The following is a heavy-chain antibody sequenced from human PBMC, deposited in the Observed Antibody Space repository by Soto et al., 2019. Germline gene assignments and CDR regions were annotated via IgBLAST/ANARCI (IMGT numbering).Heavy chain of an antibody. CDR3: ARDSSSSSWSYFDY. CDR2: IYYSGST. V-gene: IGHV4-59*01. J-gene: IGHJ4*02. Sequence: PSETLSLTCTVSGGSISSYYWSWIWQPPGKGLEWIGYIYYSGSTNYNPSLKSRVTISVDTSKNQFSLKLSSVTAADTAVYYCARDSSSSSWSYFDYWGQGTLVTVSS. CDR1: GGSISSYY. D-gene: IGHD6-13*01.